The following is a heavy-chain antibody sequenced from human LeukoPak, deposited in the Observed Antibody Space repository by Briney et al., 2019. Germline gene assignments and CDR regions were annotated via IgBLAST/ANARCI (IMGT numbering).Heavy chain of an antibody. Sequence: GGSLRLSCAASGFTFNNYWMSWVRQAPGKGLEWLTNINEDGSKKYYVDSVRGRFTISRDNAKSSLYLQMNSLRADDTAVYYCAPDYVLVSSNPDYWGQGTLVTVSS. CDR2: INEDGSKK. J-gene: IGHJ4*02. CDR3: APDYVLVSSNPDY. D-gene: IGHD3-16*01. V-gene: IGHV3-7*01. CDR1: GFTFNNYW.